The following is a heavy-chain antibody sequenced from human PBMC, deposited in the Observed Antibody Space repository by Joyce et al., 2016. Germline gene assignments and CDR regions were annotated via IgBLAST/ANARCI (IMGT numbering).Heavy chain of an antibody. CDR3: AKAFHGSGSHYGMDV. D-gene: IGHD3-10*01. J-gene: IGHJ6*02. Sequence: QVRLEESGGGVVQPGRSLRLSCEASGFMFSSYGMHWVRQAPGRGLKLVAAISSDGFNQYYAASVRGRFTISRDNSNNTIFLHMDNLRPEATALYYCAKAFHGSGSHYGMDVWGQGTTVTVSS. V-gene: IGHV3-30*18. CDR2: ISSDGFNQ. CDR1: GFMFSSYG.